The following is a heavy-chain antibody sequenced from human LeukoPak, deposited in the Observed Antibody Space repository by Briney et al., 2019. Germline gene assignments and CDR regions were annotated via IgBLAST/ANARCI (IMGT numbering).Heavy chain of an antibody. Sequence: PGGSLRLSCAASGFTFSSYGMSWVRQAPGKGLEWVSAISGSGGSTYYADSVKGRFTISRDNSKNTLYLQMNSLRAEDTAVYYCARGEYGSGNYHIDYWGRGTLVTVSS. V-gene: IGHV3-23*01. CDR3: ARGEYGSGNYHIDY. D-gene: IGHD3-10*01. J-gene: IGHJ4*02. CDR1: GFTFSSYG. CDR2: ISGSGGST.